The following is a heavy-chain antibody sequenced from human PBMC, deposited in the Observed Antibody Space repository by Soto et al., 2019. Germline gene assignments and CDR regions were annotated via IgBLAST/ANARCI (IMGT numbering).Heavy chain of an antibody. D-gene: IGHD2-8*01. J-gene: IGHJ4*02. Sequence: VAVISYDGSNKYYADSVKGRFTISRDNSKNTLYLQMNSLRAEDTAVYYCAKSRPYCTNGVCPAVDYWGQGTLVTVSS. CDR3: AKSRPYCTNGVCPAVDY. CDR2: ISYDGSNK. V-gene: IGHV3-30*18.